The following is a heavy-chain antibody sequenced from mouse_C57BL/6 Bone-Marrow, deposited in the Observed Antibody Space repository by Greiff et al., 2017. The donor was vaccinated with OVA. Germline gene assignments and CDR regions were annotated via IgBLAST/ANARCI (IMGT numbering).Heavy chain of an antibody. V-gene: IGHV5-6*01. CDR3: ARLHYAMDY. CDR2: ISSGGSYT. Sequence: EVQLVESGGDLVKPGGSLKLSCAASGFTFSSYGMSWVRQTPDKRLEWVATISSGGSYTYYPDSVKGRFTISRDNAKNTLYLQMCSLKSEDTAMYYCARLHYAMDYWGQGTSVTVSS. CDR1: GFTFSSYG. J-gene: IGHJ4*01.